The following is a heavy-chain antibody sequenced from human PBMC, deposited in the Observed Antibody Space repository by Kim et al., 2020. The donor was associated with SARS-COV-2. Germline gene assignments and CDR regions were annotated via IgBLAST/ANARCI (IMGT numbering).Heavy chain of an antibody. CDR3: ARVDPYYYDSSGYIGDYSYGMDV. Sequence: SETLSLTCTVSGGSISSGDYYWSWIRQPPGKGLEWIGYIYYSGSTYYNPSLKSRVTISVDTSKNQFSLKLSSVTAADTTVYYCARVDPYYYDSSGYIGDYSYGMDVWRQGTTFTVSS. CDR2: IYYSGST. D-gene: IGHD3-22*01. V-gene: IGHV4-30-4*01. CDR1: GGSISSGDYY. J-gene: IGHJ6*02.